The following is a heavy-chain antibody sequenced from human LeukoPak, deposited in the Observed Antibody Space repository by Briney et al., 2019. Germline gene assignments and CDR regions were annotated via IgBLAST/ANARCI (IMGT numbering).Heavy chain of an antibody. CDR1: GGTFSSYA. Sequence: ASVKVSCKASGGTFSSYAISWVRQAPGQGLEWMGGIIPIFGTANYAQKFQGRVTITADESTSTAYMELSSLRSEDTAVYYCARDSWRYSDAFDIWGQGTMVTVSS. V-gene: IGHV1-69*13. CDR2: IIPIFGTA. J-gene: IGHJ3*02. D-gene: IGHD2-15*01. CDR3: ARDSWRYSDAFDI.